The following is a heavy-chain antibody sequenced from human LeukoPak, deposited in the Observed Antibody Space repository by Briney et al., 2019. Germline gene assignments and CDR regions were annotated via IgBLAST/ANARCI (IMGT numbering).Heavy chain of an antibody. V-gene: IGHV1-69*05. CDR3: ARDSRDGYSFDX. D-gene: IGHD5-24*01. CDR1: GGTFSSYA. J-gene: IGHJ4*02. CDR2: IIPIFGTA. Sequence: ASVKVSCKASGGTFSSYAICWVRQAPGQGLEWMGGIIPIFGTANYAQKFQGRVTITTDESTSTAYMELSSLRSEDTPVYYCARDSRDGYSFDXWGQGTLVTVS.